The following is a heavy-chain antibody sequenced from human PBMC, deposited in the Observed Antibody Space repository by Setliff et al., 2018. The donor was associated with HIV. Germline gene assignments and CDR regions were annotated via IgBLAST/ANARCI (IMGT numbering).Heavy chain of an antibody. Sequence: SETLSLTCTVSGGSIKSSSYYWGWIRQPPGRGLEWIGNIYHSGSTYYNASLKSRVTISVDTSKNQFSLKLSSVTAADTAVYYCSRIVSGSDYVVDYWGQGTLVTVSS. CDR1: GGSIKSSSYY. V-gene: IGHV4-39*07. J-gene: IGHJ4*02. D-gene: IGHD5-12*01. CDR3: SRIVSGSDYVVDY. CDR2: IYHSGST.